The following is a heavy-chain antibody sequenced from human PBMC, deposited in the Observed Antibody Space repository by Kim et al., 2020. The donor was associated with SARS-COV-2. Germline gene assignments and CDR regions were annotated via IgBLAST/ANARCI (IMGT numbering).Heavy chain of an antibody. CDR3: ATEVFDY. V-gene: IGHV3-21*01. CDR2: SNYI. Sequence: SNYIYYPAQVKGRTTTSRDNAETSLYVQMNSLRAEDTAVYYCATEVFDYWGQGTLVTVSS. J-gene: IGHJ4*02.